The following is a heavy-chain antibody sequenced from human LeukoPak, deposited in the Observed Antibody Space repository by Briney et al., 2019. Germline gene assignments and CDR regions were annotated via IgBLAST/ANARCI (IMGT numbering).Heavy chain of an antibody. D-gene: IGHD6-13*01. CDR1: RYTFTSYW. Sequence: GESLKISCKGSRYTFTSYWIGWVRQMPGKGLEWMGIIYPGDSETRYSPSFQGQVTISADKSITTAFLQWSSLRASDTAIYYCARIKVRDQQLDDFDSWGQGTLVTVSS. J-gene: IGHJ4*02. CDR2: IYPGDSET. V-gene: IGHV5-51*01. CDR3: ARIKVRDQQLDDFDS.